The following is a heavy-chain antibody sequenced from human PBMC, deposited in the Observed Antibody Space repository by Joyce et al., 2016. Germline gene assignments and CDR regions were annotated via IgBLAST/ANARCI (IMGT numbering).Heavy chain of an antibody. CDR2: ISSRGAYI. CDR1: GFTFNSHT. Sequence: EVQLVESGGGLVKPGGSLRLSCAASGFTFNSHTMNWVRQAPGKGLEGVASISSRGAYIYYEDSLKGRLTISRDNAKNSLDLQLDNLRAEDTAVYYCARERLSATVVVYDAFDIWGQGAMVTVTS. V-gene: IGHV3-21*02. CDR3: ARERLSATVVVYDAFDI. D-gene: IGHD2-2*01. J-gene: IGHJ3*02.